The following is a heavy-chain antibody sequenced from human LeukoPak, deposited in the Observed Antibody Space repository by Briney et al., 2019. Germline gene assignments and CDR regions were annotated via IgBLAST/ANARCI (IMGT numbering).Heavy chain of an antibody. J-gene: IGHJ4*02. CDR1: GYTFTSYG. V-gene: IGHV1-2*02. CDR3: ARGASYDILTGYSQGILDY. CDR2: INPNSGGT. Sequence: ASVKVSCKASGYTFTSYGISWVRQAPGQGLEWMGWINPNSGGTNYAQKFQGRVTMTRDTSISTAYMELSRLRSDDTAVYYCARGASYDILTGYSQGILDYWGQGTLVTVSS. D-gene: IGHD3-9*01.